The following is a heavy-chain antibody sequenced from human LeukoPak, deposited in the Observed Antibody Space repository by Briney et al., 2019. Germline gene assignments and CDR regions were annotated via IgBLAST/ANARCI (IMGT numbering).Heavy chain of an antibody. Sequence: SVKVSCKASGGTFSSYAISWVRQAPGQGLEWMGGIIPIFGTANYAQKFQGRVTITTDESTSTAYMELSSLRSEDTAVYYCARGGSGSSWTLNYWGQGTLSPSPQ. CDR3: ARGGSGSSWTLNY. D-gene: IGHD3-10*01. V-gene: IGHV1-69*05. J-gene: IGHJ4*02. CDR2: IIPIFGTA. CDR1: GGTFSSYA.